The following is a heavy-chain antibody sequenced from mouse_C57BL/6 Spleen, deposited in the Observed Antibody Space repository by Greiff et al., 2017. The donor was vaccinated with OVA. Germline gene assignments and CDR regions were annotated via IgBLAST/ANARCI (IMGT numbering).Heavy chain of an antibody. CDR3: AREDYGNYWFAY. CDR1: GYSITSGYY. D-gene: IGHD2-1*01. V-gene: IGHV3-6*01. J-gene: IGHJ3*01. Sequence: EVKLEESGPGLVKPSQSLSLTCSVTGYSITSGYYWNWIRQFPGNKLEWMGYISYDGSNNYNPSLKNRISITRDTSKHQFFLKLNSVTTEDTATYYCAREDYGNYWFAYWGQGTLVTVSA. CDR2: ISYDGSN.